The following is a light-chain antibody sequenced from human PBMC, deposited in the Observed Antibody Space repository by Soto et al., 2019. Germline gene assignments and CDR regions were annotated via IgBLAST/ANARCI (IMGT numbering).Light chain of an antibody. V-gene: IGKV3-20*01. Sequence: EIVMTQSPATLSVSPGEGATLSCRASQNLITNLAWYQHKPGQAPRPLIYGASTRATGIPDRFSGSGSGTDFTLTISRLEPEDFAVYYCQQYGSSGTFGQGTKVDIK. J-gene: IGKJ1*01. CDR1: QNLITN. CDR2: GAS. CDR3: QQYGSSGT.